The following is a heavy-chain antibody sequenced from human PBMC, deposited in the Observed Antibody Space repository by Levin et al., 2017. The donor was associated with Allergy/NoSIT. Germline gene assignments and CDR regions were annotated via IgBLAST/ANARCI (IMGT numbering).Heavy chain of an antibody. V-gene: IGHV4-34*01. CDR2: INHSGST. Sequence: SQTLSLPCAVYGGSFRGYYWSWIRQPPGKGLEWIGEINHSGSTNYNPSLKSRVTISVDTSKNQFSLKLSSVTAADTAVYYCARGGPYSYPRRCWFDPWGQGTLVTVSS. D-gene: IGHD5-18*01. J-gene: IGHJ5*02. CDR1: GGSFRGYY. CDR3: ARGGPYSYPRRCWFDP.